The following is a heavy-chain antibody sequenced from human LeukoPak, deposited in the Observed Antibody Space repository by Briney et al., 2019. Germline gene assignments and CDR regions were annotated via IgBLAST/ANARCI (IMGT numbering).Heavy chain of an antibody. CDR1: GGTFSSYA. V-gene: IGHV1-69*13. J-gene: IGHJ6*04. CDR2: IIPIFGTA. D-gene: IGHD2-2*01. CDR3: ARARGFVVVPAAMVRHYYYGMDV. Sequence: ASVKVSCKASGGTFSSYAISWVQQAPGQGLEWMGGIIPIFGTANYAQKFQGRVTITADESTSTAYMELSSLRSEDTAVYYCARARGFVVVPAAMVRHYYYGMDVRGKGTTVTVSS.